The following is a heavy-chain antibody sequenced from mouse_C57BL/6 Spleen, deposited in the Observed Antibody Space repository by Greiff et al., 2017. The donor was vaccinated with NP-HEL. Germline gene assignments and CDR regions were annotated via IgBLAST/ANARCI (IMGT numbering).Heavy chain of an antibody. J-gene: IGHJ3*01. Sequence: VQLQQSGAELVKPGASVKMSCKASGYTFTSYWITWVKQRPGQGLEWIGDIYPGSGSTNYNEKFKSKATLTVDTSSSTAYMQLSSLTSEASAVYYCARSPHYDDGAWFAYWGQGTLVTVSA. CDR1: GYTFTSYW. CDR3: ARSPHYDDGAWFAY. CDR2: IYPGSGST. D-gene: IGHD2-4*01. V-gene: IGHV1-55*01.